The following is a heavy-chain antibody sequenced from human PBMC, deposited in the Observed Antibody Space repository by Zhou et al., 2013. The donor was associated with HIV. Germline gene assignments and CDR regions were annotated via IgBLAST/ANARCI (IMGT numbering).Heavy chain of an antibody. D-gene: IGHD3-10*01. V-gene: IGHV1-69*05. CDR2: IIPILGTA. Sequence: QVQLVQSGAEVKKPGSSVKVSCKASGGTFSIYAVSWVRQAPGQGLEWIGGIIPILGTANYAQKFQGRVTMTRDTSINTDYMELSRLRSDDTAVYYCARARYYYGSGSYYPFDYWGQGTLVTVSS. CDR1: GGTFSIYA. CDR3: ARARYYYGSGSYYPFDY. J-gene: IGHJ4*02.